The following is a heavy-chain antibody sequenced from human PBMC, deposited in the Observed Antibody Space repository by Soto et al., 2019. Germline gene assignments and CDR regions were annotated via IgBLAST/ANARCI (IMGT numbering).Heavy chain of an antibody. Sequence: ASETLSLTCTVSGGSISSYYWSWIRQPPGKGLEWIGYIYYSGSTNYNPSLKSRVTISVDTSKNQFSLKLSSVTAADTAVYYCARAAPGWYPDYWGQGTLVTVSS. V-gene: IGHV4-59*01. CDR1: GGSISSYY. J-gene: IGHJ4*02. CDR2: IYYSGST. CDR3: ARAAPGWYPDY. D-gene: IGHD2-15*01.